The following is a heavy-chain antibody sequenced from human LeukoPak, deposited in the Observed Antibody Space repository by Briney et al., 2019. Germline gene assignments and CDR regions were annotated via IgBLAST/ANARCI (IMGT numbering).Heavy chain of an antibody. V-gene: IGHV3-30*03. CDR2: ISYDGSNK. CDR3: ARDIYDSSGYRGASWFDP. J-gene: IGHJ5*02. Sequence: GGSLRLSCAASGFTLSSYDMHWVRQAPGKGLEWVAVISYDGSNKYYADSVKGRFTISRDNSKNTLFLQMNSLRAEDTAVYYCARDIYDSSGYRGASWFDPWGQGTLVTVSS. D-gene: IGHD3-22*01. CDR1: GFTLSSYD.